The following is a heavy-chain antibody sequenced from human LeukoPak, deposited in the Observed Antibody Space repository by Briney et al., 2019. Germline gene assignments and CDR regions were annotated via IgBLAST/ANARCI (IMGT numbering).Heavy chain of an antibody. V-gene: IGHV3-48*03. CDR2: ISGSGSSI. CDR3: AREVSGTGTSEFDY. CDR1: GFTFSSNE. J-gene: IGHJ4*02. Sequence: PGGSLRLSCAASGFTFSSNEMNWVRQAPGKGLEWVSYISGSGSSIYYADSVKGRFTISRDNAKNSLFLQMSSLRAEDTAFYYCAREVSGTGTSEFDYWGQGTLVTVSS. D-gene: IGHD3-10*01.